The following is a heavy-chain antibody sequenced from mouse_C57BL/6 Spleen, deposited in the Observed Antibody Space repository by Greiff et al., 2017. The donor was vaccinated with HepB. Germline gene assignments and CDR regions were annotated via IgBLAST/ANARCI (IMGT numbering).Heavy chain of an antibody. CDR1: GYTFTDYY. J-gene: IGHJ2*01. CDR3: AGGDYGFDD. CDR2: INPYNGGT. V-gene: IGHV1-19*01. Sequence: EVQLQQSGPVLVKPGASVKMSCKASGYTFTDYYMNWVKQSHGKSLEWIGVINPYNGGTSYNQKFKGKATLTVDKSSSTAYMELNSLTSEDTAVYDCAGGDYGFDDWGQGTTLTVSS. D-gene: IGHD2-4*01.